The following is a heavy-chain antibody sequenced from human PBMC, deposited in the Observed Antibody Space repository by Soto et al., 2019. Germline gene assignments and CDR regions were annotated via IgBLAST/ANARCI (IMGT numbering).Heavy chain of an antibody. V-gene: IGHV4-59*01. CDR3: ARVNYGNYYYYYGMDV. Sequence: SETLSLTCTVSGDSISNYYWSWIRQPPGKGLEWIGYIYYSGSTNYNPSLKSRVTISVDTSKNQFSLKLNSVTAADTAVYYCARVNYGNYYYYYGMDVWGQGTTVTVPS. J-gene: IGHJ6*02. CDR1: GDSISNYY. CDR2: IYYSGST. D-gene: IGHD4-17*01.